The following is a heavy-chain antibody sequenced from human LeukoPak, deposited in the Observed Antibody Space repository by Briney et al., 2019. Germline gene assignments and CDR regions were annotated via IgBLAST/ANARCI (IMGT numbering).Heavy chain of an antibody. D-gene: IGHD3-3*01. CDR3: ARSLVLRFSEDYFDY. Sequence: SETLSLTCAVYGGSFSGYYWSWIRQPPGKGLEWIGEINHSGSTNYNPSLKSRVTISVDTSKNQFSLKLSSVTAADTAVYYCARSLVLRFSEDYFDYWGQGTLVTLSS. V-gene: IGHV4-34*01. J-gene: IGHJ4*02. CDR1: GGSFSGYY. CDR2: INHSGST.